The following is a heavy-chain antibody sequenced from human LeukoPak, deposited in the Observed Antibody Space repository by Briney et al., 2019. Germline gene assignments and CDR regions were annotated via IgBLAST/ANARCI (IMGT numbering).Heavy chain of an antibody. D-gene: IGHD2-2*01. CDR2: IIPILGTA. Sequence: ASVKVSCKASGGTFSSYAISWVRQAPGQGLEWMGRIIPILGTANYAQKFQGRVTITTDESTSTAYMELSRLRSEDTAVYYCASRPPSCSSTSCPFDYWGQGTLVTVSS. V-gene: IGHV1-69*11. CDR3: ASRPPSCSSTSCPFDY. J-gene: IGHJ4*02. CDR1: GGTFSSYA.